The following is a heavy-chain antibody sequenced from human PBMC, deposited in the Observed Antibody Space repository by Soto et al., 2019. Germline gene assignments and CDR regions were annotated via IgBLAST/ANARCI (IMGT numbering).Heavy chain of an antibody. CDR2: IYWDGDK. Sequence: QITLRESGPTLVKPTQTLTLTCTFSGFSLSTNEVGVGWIRQPPGKALEWVALIYWDGDKHFSPSLKSRLSIPTDTSKNQVVLVMTNMDPVDTATYYCAHIRVGYGSNRNPVHFDYWGQGTLVTVSS. CDR3: AHIRVGYGSNRNPVHFDY. J-gene: IGHJ4*02. V-gene: IGHV2-5*02. CDR1: GFSLSTNEVG. D-gene: IGHD2-2*01.